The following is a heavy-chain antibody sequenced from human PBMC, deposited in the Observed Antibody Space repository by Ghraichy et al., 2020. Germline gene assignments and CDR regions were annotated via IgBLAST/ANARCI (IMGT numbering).Heavy chain of an antibody. CDR3: ARLPVGATWQGRPDSRFDY. V-gene: IGHV4-39*01. D-gene: IGHD1-26*01. CDR1: GGSISSSSYY. J-gene: IGHJ4*02. Sequence: SQTLSLTCTVSGGSISSSSYYWGWIRQPPGKGLEWIGSIYYSGSTYYNPSLKSRVTISVDTSKNQFSLKLSSVTAADTAVYYCARLPVGATWQGRPDSRFDYWGQGTLVTVSS. CDR2: IYYSGST.